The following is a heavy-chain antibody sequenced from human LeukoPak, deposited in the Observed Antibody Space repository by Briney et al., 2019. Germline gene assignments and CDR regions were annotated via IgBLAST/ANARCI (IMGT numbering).Heavy chain of an antibody. CDR1: RFTLSKYW. CDR2: IKQDGSET. Sequence: GGSLRLSCAASRFTLSKYWMSWARQAPGKGLEWVANIKQDGSETYHVHSVKGRFTISRDNAKNSLSLQMNSLSAEDTAVYYCARERGSGCFDYWGQGTLVTVSS. D-gene: IGHD6-19*01. V-gene: IGHV3-7*01. J-gene: IGHJ4*02. CDR3: ARERGSGCFDY.